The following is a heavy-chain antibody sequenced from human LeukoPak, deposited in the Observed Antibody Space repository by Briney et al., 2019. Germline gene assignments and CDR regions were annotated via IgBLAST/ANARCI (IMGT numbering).Heavy chain of an antibody. J-gene: IGHJ6*03. D-gene: IGHD3-10*01. CDR3: ARVGDLFGAHRVRGLPPDYYYMDV. V-gene: IGHV4-34*01. CDR1: GGSITDYF. Sequence: SETLSLTCALSGGSITDYFYNWVRQPPGKGLEWIGEINHSGSSTYNPSLKSRVIISVDTSKNQFSLRLTSVTAADTGVYFCARVGDLFGAHRVRGLPPDYYYMDVWGKGTMVTVSS. CDR2: INHSGSS.